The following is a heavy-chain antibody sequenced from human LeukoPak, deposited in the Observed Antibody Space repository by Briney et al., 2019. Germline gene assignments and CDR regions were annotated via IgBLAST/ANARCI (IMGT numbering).Heavy chain of an antibody. V-gene: IGHV4-59*08. CDR2: IYYSGST. Sequence: PSETLSLTCTVSGGSISSYYWSWIRQPPGKGLEWIGYIYYSGSTNYNPSLKNRVTISVDTSKNQFSLRLSSVTAADTAVYYCARHYADYADPYTFDIWGQGTMVTVCS. D-gene: IGHD4-17*01. J-gene: IGHJ3*02. CDR1: GGSISSYY. CDR3: ARHYADYADPYTFDI.